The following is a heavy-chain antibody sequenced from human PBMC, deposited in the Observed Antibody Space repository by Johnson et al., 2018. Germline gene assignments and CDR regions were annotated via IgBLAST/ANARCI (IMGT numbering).Heavy chain of an antibody. D-gene: IGHD1-26*01. CDR1: GGSISSYY. CDR2: IYYSGST. Sequence: QVQLQESGPGLVKPSETLSLTCTVAGGSISSYYWSWIRQPPGKGLEWIGYIYYSGSTNYNPSLKSRVTIPVDTSKNHFSLKLSSVTAADTAVYYWARAVLGATISDAFDIWGQGTMGTVSS. V-gene: IGHV4-59*01. CDR3: ARAVLGATISDAFDI. J-gene: IGHJ3*02.